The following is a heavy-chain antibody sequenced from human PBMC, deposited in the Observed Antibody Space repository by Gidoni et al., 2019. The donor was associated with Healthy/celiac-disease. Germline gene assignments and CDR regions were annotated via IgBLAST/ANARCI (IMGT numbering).Heavy chain of an antibody. V-gene: IGHV3-48*03. Sequence: EVQLVESGGGLVQPGGSLRLSCAASGFTFSSYEMNWVRQAPGKGLEWVSYISSSGSTIYYADSVKGRFTISRDNAKNSLYLQMNSLRAEDTAVYYCARDSYDYVWGSYRYTDYWGQGTLVTVSS. CDR3: ARDSYDYVWGSYRYTDY. D-gene: IGHD3-16*02. CDR1: GFTFSSYE. J-gene: IGHJ4*02. CDR2: ISSSGSTI.